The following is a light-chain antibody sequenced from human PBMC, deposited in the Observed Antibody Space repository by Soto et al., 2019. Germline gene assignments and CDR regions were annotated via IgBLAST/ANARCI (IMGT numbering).Light chain of an antibody. CDR3: SSYTGSSTLGEM. Sequence: QSVLTQPASVSGSPGQSITISCTGTSRDVGGYNYVSWYQQHPGKAPKVMMYEVNNRPSGVSDRFSGSKSGNTASLTISGLQAEDEAVYFCSSYTGSSTLGEMFGGGTKLTVL. J-gene: IGLJ3*02. CDR2: EVN. V-gene: IGLV2-14*01. CDR1: SRDVGGYNY.